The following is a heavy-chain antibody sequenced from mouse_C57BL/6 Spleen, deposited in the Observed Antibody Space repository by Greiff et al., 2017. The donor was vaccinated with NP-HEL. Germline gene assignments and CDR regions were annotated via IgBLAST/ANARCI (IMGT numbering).Heavy chain of an antibody. CDR3: ARARNYYGSRGYFDV. J-gene: IGHJ1*03. V-gene: IGHV3-6*01. D-gene: IGHD1-1*01. CDR2: ISYDGSN. Sequence: EVKLQESGPGLVKPSQSLSLTCSVTGYSITSGYYWNWIRQFPGNKLEWMGYISYDGSNNYNPSLKNRISITRDTSKNQFFLKLNSVTTEDTATYYCARARNYYGSRGYFDVWGTGTTVTVSS. CDR1: GYSITSGYY.